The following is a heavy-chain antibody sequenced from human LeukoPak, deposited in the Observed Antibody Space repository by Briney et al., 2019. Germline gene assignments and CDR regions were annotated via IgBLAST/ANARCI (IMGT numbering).Heavy chain of an antibody. Sequence: PGGSLRLSCAASEFTVSNNYMSWIRQAPGKGLEWVSFIYSGATTYYADSVKGRFTISRDNSKNMLYLQMNSLRAEDTAVYYCARGARVRGVNNWYFDLWGRGTLVTVSS. CDR3: ARGARVRGVNNWYFDL. CDR2: IYSGATT. D-gene: IGHD3-10*01. V-gene: IGHV3-53*01. J-gene: IGHJ2*01. CDR1: EFTVSNNY.